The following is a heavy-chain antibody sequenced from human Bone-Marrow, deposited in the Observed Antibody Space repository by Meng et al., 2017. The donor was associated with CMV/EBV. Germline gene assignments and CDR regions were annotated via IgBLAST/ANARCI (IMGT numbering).Heavy chain of an antibody. Sequence: GESLKISCAASGFTFSSYSMNWVRQAPGKGLEWVSSISSSSSYIYYADSVKGRFTISRDNAKISLYLQMNSLSAEDTAVYYCAREVRLGYCSSTSCYDDRFYYGMDVWGQGTTVTVSS. J-gene: IGHJ6*02. V-gene: IGHV3-21*01. D-gene: IGHD2-2*01. CDR1: GFTFSSYS. CDR2: ISSSSSYI. CDR3: AREVRLGYCSSTSCYDDRFYYGMDV.